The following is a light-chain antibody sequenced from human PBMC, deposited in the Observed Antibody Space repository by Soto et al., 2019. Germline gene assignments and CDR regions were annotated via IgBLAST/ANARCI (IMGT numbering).Light chain of an antibody. J-gene: IGKJ1*01. CDR2: GAS. CDR1: QGIGNA. CDR3: QQYNKWPQT. V-gene: IGKV3-15*01. Sequence: QSQSSLSASLGNRVTISCRASQGIGNALGWYQQRPGQAPRLLIYGASKRAIGLPARFSGSGSGTEFTLTITSLQSEDFAVYYCQQYNKWPQTFGQGTKVDI.